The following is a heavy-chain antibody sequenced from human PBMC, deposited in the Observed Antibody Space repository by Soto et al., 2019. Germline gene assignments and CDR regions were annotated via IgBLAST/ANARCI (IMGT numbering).Heavy chain of an antibody. Sequence: QVQLQEAGRGLVKPSQTLSLTCTVCGCASSRCGYYWRWIRQHPGRGLEWRGYIYYRGGTYYNPSLKSRVTISVDPSENQFSLRLSSVTAADTAVYYCARKDSVSADYMDVWGKGTTVTVSS. CDR1: GCASSRCGYY. D-gene: IGHD1-26*01. V-gene: IGHV4-31*03. CDR2: IYYRGGT. J-gene: IGHJ6*03. CDR3: ARKDSVSADYMDV.